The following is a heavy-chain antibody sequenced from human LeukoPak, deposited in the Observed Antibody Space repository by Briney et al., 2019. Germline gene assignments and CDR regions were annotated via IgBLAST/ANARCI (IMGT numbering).Heavy chain of an antibody. Sequence: SETLSLTCTVSGYSISSGYYWGWIRQPPGKGLEWIGYIYYSGSTNYNPSLKSRVTISVDTSKNQFSLKLSSVTAADTAVYYCARARRWLQFSLFDYWGQGTLVTVSS. CDR2: IYYSGST. J-gene: IGHJ4*02. CDR1: GYSISSGYY. D-gene: IGHD5-24*01. CDR3: ARARRWLQFSLFDY. V-gene: IGHV4-38-2*02.